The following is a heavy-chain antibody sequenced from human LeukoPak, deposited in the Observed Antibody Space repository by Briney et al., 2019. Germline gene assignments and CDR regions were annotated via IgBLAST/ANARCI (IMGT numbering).Heavy chain of an antibody. J-gene: IGHJ4*02. V-gene: IGHV1-2*02. CDR1: GYTFTGYY. D-gene: IGHD3-22*01. CDR2: INPNSGGT. CDR3: ARDQAAIVVVNHFDY. Sequence: GASVTVSCKASGYTFTGYYMHWVRQAPGQGLEWMGWINPNSGGTNYAQKFQGRVTMTRDTSISTAYMELSRLRSDDTAVYYCARDQAAIVVVNHFDYWGQGTLVTVSS.